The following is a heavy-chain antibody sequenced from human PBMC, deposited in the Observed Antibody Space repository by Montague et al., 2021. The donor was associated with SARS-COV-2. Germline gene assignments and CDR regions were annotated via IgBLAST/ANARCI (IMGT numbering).Heavy chain of an antibody. CDR3: ARGIGYSQFDC. V-gene: IGHV1-2*02. Sequence: LVKVSCKASGYTFTGYYMHWVRQAPRQGLEWMGWINPNSGDTNYAQKFQGRVTMTRDTSISTAYMDLSRLRSDDTAVYHCARGIGYSQFDCWGQGTLVTVSS. CDR2: INPNSGDT. J-gene: IGHJ4*02. CDR1: GYTFTGYY. D-gene: IGHD2-15*01.